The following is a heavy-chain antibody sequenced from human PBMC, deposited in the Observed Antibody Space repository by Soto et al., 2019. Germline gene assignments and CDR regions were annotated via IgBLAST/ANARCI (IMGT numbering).Heavy chain of an antibody. V-gene: IGHV3-23*01. Sequence: PGGSLRHSWAASGFTFSSYAMSWVRQAPGKGLEWVSAISGSGGSTYYADSVKGRFTISRDNSKNTLYLQMNSLRAEDTAVYYCARLYYDFWSGYFPDYYYYYGMDVWGQGTTVTVSS. CDR2: ISGSGGST. CDR3: ARLYYDFWSGYFPDYYYYYGMDV. J-gene: IGHJ6*02. CDR1: GFTFSSYA. D-gene: IGHD3-3*01.